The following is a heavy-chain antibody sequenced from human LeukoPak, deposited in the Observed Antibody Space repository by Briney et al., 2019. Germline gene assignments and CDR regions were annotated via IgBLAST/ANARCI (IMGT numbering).Heavy chain of an antibody. CDR1: GYTFTSYY. J-gene: IGHJ4*02. CDR3: ARDGLRYLTRYFDY. V-gene: IGHV1-46*01. Sequence: ASVKVSCKASGYTFTSYYMHWAQQAPGQGLEWMGIIYPSGGSTRYAQKFQGRVTMTRDTSTSTVYMELSSLRSEDTAVYYCARDGLRYLTRYFDYWGQGTLVTVSS. D-gene: IGHD3-9*01. CDR2: IYPSGGST.